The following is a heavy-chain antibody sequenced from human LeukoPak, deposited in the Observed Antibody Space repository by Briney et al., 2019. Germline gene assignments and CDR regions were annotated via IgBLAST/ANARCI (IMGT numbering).Heavy chain of an antibody. CDR3: AKARSSSSWYFDY. CDR2: IWYDGSNK. V-gene: IGHV3-33*06. D-gene: IGHD6-13*01. CDR1: GFTFSSYG. J-gene: IGHJ4*02. Sequence: GGSLRLSCAASGFTFSSYGMHWVRQAPGKELEWEAVIWYDGSNKYYADSVKGRFTISRDNSKNTLYLQMNSLRAEDTAVYYCAKARSSSSWYFDYWGQGTLVTVSS.